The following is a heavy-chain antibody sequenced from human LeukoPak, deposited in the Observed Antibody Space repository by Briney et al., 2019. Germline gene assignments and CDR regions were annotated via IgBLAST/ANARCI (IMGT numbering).Heavy chain of an antibody. D-gene: IGHD2-21*01. CDR2: ISGSNTYI. J-gene: IGHJ6*02. CDR3: ARDVLDSRAYGMDV. Sequence: GGSLRLSCAASGFTFSSYSMSWVRQAPGKGLQWVSSISGSNTYIYYADSLKGRFTISRDNVEKSLYLQMNSLGAEDTAVYYCARDVLDSRAYGMDVWGQGTLVTVSS. V-gene: IGHV3-21*01. CDR1: GFTFSSYS.